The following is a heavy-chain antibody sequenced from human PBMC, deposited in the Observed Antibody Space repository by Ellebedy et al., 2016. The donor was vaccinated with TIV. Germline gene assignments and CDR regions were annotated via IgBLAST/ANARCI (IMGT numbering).Heavy chain of an antibody. CDR3: ARKRLGYLFP. V-gene: IGHV3-49*03. CDR2: IRSKTYGGTT. CDR1: GFTFGDHG. D-gene: IGHD3-10*01. J-gene: IGHJ5*02. Sequence: GESLKISCTASGFTFGDHGMMWFRQASGKGLEWVAFIRSKTYGGTTEYAPSVEGRFTISRDDSKSSAYLQMNSLKTEDTAVYFCARKRLGYLFPWGQGTLVTVSS.